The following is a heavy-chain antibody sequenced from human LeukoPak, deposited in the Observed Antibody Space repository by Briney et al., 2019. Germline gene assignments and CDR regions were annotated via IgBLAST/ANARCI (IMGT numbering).Heavy chain of an antibody. V-gene: IGHV3-23*01. D-gene: IGHD6-13*01. Sequence: RSGGSLRLSCAASGFTFSSYAMSWVRQAPGKGLEWVSAISGSGGSTYYADSVKGRFTISRDNSKNTLYLQMNSLRAEDTAVYYCAKWRAAAAYYFDYWGQGTLVTVSS. CDR2: ISGSGGST. J-gene: IGHJ4*02. CDR3: AKWRAAAAYYFDY. CDR1: GFTFSSYA.